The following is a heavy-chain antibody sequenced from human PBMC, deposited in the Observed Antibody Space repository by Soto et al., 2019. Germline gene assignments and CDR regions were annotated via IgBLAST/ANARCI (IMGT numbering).Heavy chain of an antibody. CDR2: IIPIFGTA. V-gene: IGHV1-69*01. CDR1: GGTFSSYA. CDR3: ARDRETVTTLYYYGMDV. D-gene: IGHD4-4*01. Sequence: QVQLVQSGAEVKKLGSSVKVSCKASGGTFSSYAISWVRKAPGQGLEWMGGIIPIFGTANYAQKFQGRVTITADESTSTAYMELSSLRSEDTAVYYCARDRETVTTLYYYGMDVWGQGTTVTVSS. J-gene: IGHJ6*02.